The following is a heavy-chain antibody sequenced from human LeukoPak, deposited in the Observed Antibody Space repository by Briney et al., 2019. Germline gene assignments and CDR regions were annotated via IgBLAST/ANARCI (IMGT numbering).Heavy chain of an antibody. CDR1: GFTFSSYS. D-gene: IGHD3-10*01. CDR2: ISSSSSYI. V-gene: IGHV3-21*01. J-gene: IGHJ4*02. Sequence: GGSLRLSCAASGFTFSSYSMNWVRQAPGKGLEWVSSISSSSSYIYYADSVKGRFTISRDNAKNSLYLQMNSLRAEGTAVYYCAQQRGYGSGSLDYWGQGTLVTVSS. CDR3: AQQRGYGSGSLDY.